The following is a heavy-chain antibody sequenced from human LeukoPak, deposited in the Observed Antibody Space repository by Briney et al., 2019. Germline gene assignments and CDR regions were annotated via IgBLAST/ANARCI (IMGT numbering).Heavy chain of an antibody. V-gene: IGHV3-64D*09. D-gene: IGHD3-22*01. J-gene: IGHJ3*02. CDR3: VKDRLIGVAGDGFDI. CDR1: GFTFSSYA. Sequence: GGSLRLSCSASGFTFSSYAMHWVRQAPGKGLEYVSTISSSGGSTSYADSVKGRFAISRDNSKNTLYLQTSRLRDVDTAMYYCVKDRLIGVAGDGFDIGGQGTMVTVSA. CDR2: ISSSGGST.